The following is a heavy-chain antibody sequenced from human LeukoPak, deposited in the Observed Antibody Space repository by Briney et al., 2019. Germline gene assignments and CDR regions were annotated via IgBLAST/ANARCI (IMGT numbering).Heavy chain of an antibody. D-gene: IGHD6-13*01. CDR1: GFTFSNAW. Sequence: GGSLRLSCAASGFTFSNAWMSWVRQAPGKGLEWVGRIKSKTDGGTTDYAAPVKGRFTISRDDSKNTLYLQMNSLKTEDTAVYYCTTVEWQQLGGDYYYYYMDVWGKGTTVTISS. CDR3: TTVEWQQLGGDYYYYYMDV. J-gene: IGHJ6*03. V-gene: IGHV3-15*01. CDR2: IKSKTDGGTT.